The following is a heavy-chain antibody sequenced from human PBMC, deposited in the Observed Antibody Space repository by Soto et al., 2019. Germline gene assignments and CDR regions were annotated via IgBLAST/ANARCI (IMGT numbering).Heavy chain of an antibody. CDR2: INHSGST. CDR3: ARGDFWSGYYFDY. CDR1: GGSFSGYY. Sequence: PSETLSLTCAVYGGSFSGYYWSWIRQPPGKGLEWIGEINHSGSTNYNPSLKSRVTISVDTSKNQFSLKLSSVTAADTAVYYCARGDFWSGYYFDYWGQGTLVTVSS. V-gene: IGHV4-34*01. D-gene: IGHD3-3*01. J-gene: IGHJ4*02.